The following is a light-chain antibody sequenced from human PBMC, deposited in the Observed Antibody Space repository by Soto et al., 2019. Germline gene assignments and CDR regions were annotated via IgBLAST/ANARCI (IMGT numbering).Light chain of an antibody. CDR1: SGDVDSHY. V-gene: IGLV2-14*03. CDR2: EGN. CDR3: FSFTTTSTHV. Sequence: QSVLTQPASVSGSPGQSITISCTGTSGDVDSHYVAWYQQHPNKAPKVLIYEGNNRPSGVSDRFSGSKSGNTAYLTISGLQVEDEAEYFCFSFTTTSTHVFGTGTKVTVL. J-gene: IGLJ1*01.